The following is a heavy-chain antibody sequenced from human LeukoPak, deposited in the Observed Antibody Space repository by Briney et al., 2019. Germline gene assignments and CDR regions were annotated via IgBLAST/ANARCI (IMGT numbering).Heavy chain of an antibody. V-gene: IGHV3-7*01. D-gene: IGHD5-12*01. CDR1: GFTFSSYW. J-gene: IGHJ5*02. Sequence: GESLKISCKGSGFTFSSYWMSWVRQAPGEGLEWVANIKQDGSEKYYVDSVKGRFTISRDSAKNSLYLQMNSLRAEDTAVYYCARDRGRGYSGYDDSFDPWGQGTLVTVSS. CDR2: IKQDGSEK. CDR3: ARDRGRGYSGYDDSFDP.